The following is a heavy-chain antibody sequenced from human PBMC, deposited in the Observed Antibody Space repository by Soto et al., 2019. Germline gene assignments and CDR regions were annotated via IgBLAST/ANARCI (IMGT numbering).Heavy chain of an antibody. J-gene: IGHJ3*02. CDR1: GYTFTGYF. CDR3: AKNLLVTTPDGSDI. CDR2: INTYSGDT. Sequence: ASVKVSCKASGYTFTGYFMHWVRQAPGQGLEWMGWINTYSGDTNFAQKFQGRITMTRDTSITTAYMEVSRLRSDDTAVYYCAKNLLVTTPDGSDIWGQGTMVTVSS. V-gene: IGHV1-2*02. D-gene: IGHD1-1*01.